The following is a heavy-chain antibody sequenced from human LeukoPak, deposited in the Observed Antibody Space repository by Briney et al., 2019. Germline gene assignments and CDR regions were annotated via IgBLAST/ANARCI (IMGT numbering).Heavy chain of an antibody. Sequence: SETLSLTCTVSGGSINSYWSWIRQPAGKGLEWIGRISGSGTITYNPALQSRLSISIDTSKNQFSLKLSSVTAADTAVYYCARYYGDYVSKAFDIWGQGTMVTVSS. CDR1: GGSINSY. CDR2: ISGSGTI. CDR3: ARYYGDYVSKAFDI. V-gene: IGHV4-4*07. J-gene: IGHJ3*02. D-gene: IGHD4-17*01.